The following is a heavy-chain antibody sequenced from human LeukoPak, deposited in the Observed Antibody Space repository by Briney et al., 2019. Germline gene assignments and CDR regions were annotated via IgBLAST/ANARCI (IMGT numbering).Heavy chain of an antibody. CDR1: GGSISSYY. J-gene: IGHJ4*02. V-gene: IGHV4-59*01. D-gene: IGHD3-10*01. Sequence: SETLSLTCTVSGGSISSYYWSWIRQPPGKGLEWIGFIYYSGSTNYNPSLKSRVTISVDTSKNQFSLKLSSVTAADTAVYYCARDRGYLDYFDYWGQGTLVTVSS. CDR2: IYYSGST. CDR3: ARDRGYLDYFDY.